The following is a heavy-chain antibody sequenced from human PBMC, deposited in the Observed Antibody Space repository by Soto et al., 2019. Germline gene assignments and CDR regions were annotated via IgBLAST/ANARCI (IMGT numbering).Heavy chain of an antibody. CDR3: ARRGIAARPNYGMDV. V-gene: IGHV3-74*01. CDR2: INSDGSST. CDR1: GFTFSSYW. J-gene: IGHJ6*02. Sequence: GGSLRLSCAASGFTFSSYWMHWVRQAPGKGLVWVSRINSDGSSTSYADSVKGRFTISRDNAKNTLYLQMNSLGAEDTAVYYCARRGIAARPNYGMDVWGQGTTVTVSS. D-gene: IGHD6-6*01.